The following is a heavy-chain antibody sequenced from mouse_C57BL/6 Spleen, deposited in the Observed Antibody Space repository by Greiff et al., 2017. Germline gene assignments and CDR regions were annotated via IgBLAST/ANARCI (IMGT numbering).Heavy chain of an antibody. Sequence: QVQLQQSGAELARPGASVKLSCKASGYTFTSYGISWVKQRTGQGLEWIGEIYPRSGNTYYNEKFKGKATLTADKSSSPEYMELRSLTSEDSAVYFCARVGYDDFFAYWGQGTLVTVSA. CDR2: IYPRSGNT. CDR3: ARVGYDDFFAY. V-gene: IGHV1-81*01. CDR1: GYTFTSYG. J-gene: IGHJ3*01. D-gene: IGHD2-14*01.